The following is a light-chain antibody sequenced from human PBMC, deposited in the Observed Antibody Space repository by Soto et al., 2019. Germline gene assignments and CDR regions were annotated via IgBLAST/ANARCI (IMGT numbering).Light chain of an antibody. V-gene: IGKV1-39*01. Sequence: DIQMTQSPSSLSASVGDRVIVTCRASQSVSTYLNWYQQRPGKAPKLLIYDASALQGGVTSRFTGSGGGTDFTLTISSLQPEDFATYYCQQSYTTPLTFGGGTKVEI. J-gene: IGKJ4*01. CDR1: QSVSTY. CDR3: QQSYTTPLT. CDR2: DAS.